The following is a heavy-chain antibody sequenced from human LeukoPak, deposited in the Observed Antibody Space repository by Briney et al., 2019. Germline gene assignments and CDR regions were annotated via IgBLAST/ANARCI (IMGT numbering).Heavy chain of an antibody. J-gene: IGHJ5*02. CDR3: ARRHYYGSGRYNWLDP. V-gene: IGHV4-39*01. CDR2: IYYSGST. CDR1: GGSISSSSYY. D-gene: IGHD3-10*01. Sequence: SETLSLTCTVSGGSISSSSYYWGWIRQPPGKGLEWIGSIYYSGSTYSNPSLQSRVTISVDTSKNQVSLKLNSVTAADTAVYYCARRHYYGSGRYNWLDPWGQGTLVTVSS.